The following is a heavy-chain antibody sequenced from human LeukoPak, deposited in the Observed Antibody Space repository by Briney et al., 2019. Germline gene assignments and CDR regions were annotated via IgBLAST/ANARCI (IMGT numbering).Heavy chain of an antibody. CDR2: ISYDGSNK. V-gene: IGHV3-30*18. D-gene: IGHD5-18*01. CDR3: AKETAMVNWGYFDY. CDR1: GFTFSSYS. J-gene: IGHJ4*02. Sequence: GGSLRLSCAASGFTFSSYSMNWVRQAPGKGLEWVAVISYDGSNKYYADSVKGRFTISRDNSKNTLYLQMNSLRAEDTAVYYCAKETAMVNWGYFDYWGQGTLVTVSS.